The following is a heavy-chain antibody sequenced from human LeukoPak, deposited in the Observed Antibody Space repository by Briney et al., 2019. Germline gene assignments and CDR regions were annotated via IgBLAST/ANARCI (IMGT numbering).Heavy chain of an antibody. CDR1: GFTFSSYA. CDR3: VKDTNGWSNYFDY. Sequence: GGSLRLSCSASGFTFSSYAMHWVRQAPGKGLEYVSAISSNGGSIYYADSVKGRFTISRDNSKNTLYLQMSSLRAEDTAVYYCVKDTNGWSNYFDYWGQGTLVTVSS. V-gene: IGHV3-64D*06. J-gene: IGHJ4*02. D-gene: IGHD2-8*01. CDR2: ISSNGGSI.